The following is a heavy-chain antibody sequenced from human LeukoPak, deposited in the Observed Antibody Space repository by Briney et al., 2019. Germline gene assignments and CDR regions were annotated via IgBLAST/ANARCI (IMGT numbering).Heavy chain of an antibody. J-gene: IGHJ4*02. CDR2: IWYDGSNK. CDR3: ARDKRGYSGYDPVGDY. D-gene: IGHD5-12*01. CDR1: EFTFSSYG. Sequence: GRSLRLSCAASEFTFSSYGMHWVRQAPGKGLEWVAVIWYDGSNKYYADSVKGRFTISRDNSKNTLYLQMNSLRAEDTAVYYCARDKRGYSGYDPVGDYWGQGTLVTVSS. V-gene: IGHV3-33*01.